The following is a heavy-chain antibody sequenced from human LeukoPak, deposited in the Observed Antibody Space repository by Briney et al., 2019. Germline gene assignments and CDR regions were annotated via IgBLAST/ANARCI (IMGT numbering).Heavy chain of an antibody. D-gene: IGHD3-9*01. CDR3: AMWGDYDILTGYYDSDY. CDR2: IVGSGSNT. CDR1: GFTFSNYA. J-gene: IGHJ4*02. Sequence: PGASLRLSCAASGFTFSNYAMCWVRQAPGKGLEWVAAIVGSGSNTYYADSVKGRFTISRDNPKNTLYLQMNSLRADDTAVYYCAMWGDYDILTGYYDSDYWGQGTLVTVSS. V-gene: IGHV3-23*01.